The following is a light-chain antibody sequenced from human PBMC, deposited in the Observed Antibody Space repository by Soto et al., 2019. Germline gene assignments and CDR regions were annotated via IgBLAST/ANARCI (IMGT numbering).Light chain of an antibody. V-gene: IGLV2-14*01. CDR2: DVS. Sequence: QSVLTQPASVSGSPGQSITISCTGTSSDVGGYNYVSWYQQHPDTAPKLMVYDVSNRPSGVSNRFSGSKSGSTASLTISGLPAEDEADYYCCSYTSSSTRVFGGGTQLTVL. J-gene: IGLJ2*01. CDR3: CSYTSSSTRV. CDR1: SSDVGGYNY.